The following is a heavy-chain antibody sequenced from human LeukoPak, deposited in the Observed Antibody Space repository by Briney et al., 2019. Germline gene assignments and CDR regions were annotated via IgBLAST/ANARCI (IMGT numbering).Heavy chain of an antibody. CDR1: GGPISSYY. V-gene: IGHV4-59*01. J-gene: IGHJ4*02. Sequence: SETLSLTCTVSGGPISSYYWSWIRQPPGKGLEWIGYIYYSGSTNYNPSLKSRVTISVDTSKNQFSLKLSSVTAADTAVYYCARVQGGATTYWGQGTLVTVSS. D-gene: IGHD1-26*01. CDR3: ARVQGGATTY. CDR2: IYYSGST.